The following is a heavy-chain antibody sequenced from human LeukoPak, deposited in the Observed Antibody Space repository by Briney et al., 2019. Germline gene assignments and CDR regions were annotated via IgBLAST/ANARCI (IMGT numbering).Heavy chain of an antibody. Sequence: SVKVSCKASGGTFSSYAISWVRQAPGQGLEWMGGIIPIFGTANYAQKFQGRVTITADKSTSTAYMELSSLRSEDTAVYYCARELAVGTAIRFDYWGQGTLVTVSS. CDR2: IIPIFGTA. D-gene: IGHD2-21*02. CDR1: GGTFSSYA. V-gene: IGHV1-69*06. CDR3: ARELAVGTAIRFDY. J-gene: IGHJ4*02.